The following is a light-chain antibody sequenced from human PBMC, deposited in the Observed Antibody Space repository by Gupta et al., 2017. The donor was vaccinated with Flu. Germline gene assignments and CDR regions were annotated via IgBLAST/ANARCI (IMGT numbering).Light chain of an antibody. V-gene: IGKV2-30*01. Sequence: PVXXGQXASISCRSSQGLVYSDGNTYLHWFQQRPGQSPRRLIYRVSYRESGVPDRFSGSGSGTDFTLKISRVEAEDVGVYYCMQGAHWPWAFGQGTKVEIE. J-gene: IGKJ1*01. CDR3: MQGAHWPWA. CDR1: QGLVYSDGNTY. CDR2: RVS.